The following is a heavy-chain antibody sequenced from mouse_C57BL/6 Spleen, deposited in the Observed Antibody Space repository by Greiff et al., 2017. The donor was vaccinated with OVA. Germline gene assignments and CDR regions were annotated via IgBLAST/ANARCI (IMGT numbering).Heavy chain of an antibody. CDR1: GYAFSSSW. Sequence: VQLQQSGPELVKPGASVKISCKASGYAFSSSWMNWVKQRPGQGLEWIGRIYPGDGDTNYNGKFKGKATLTADKSSSTAYMQLSSLTSEDSAVYFCARTVHWYFDVWGTGTTVTVSS. CDR3: ARTVHWYFDV. CDR2: IYPGDGDT. D-gene: IGHD1-1*01. J-gene: IGHJ1*03. V-gene: IGHV1-82*01.